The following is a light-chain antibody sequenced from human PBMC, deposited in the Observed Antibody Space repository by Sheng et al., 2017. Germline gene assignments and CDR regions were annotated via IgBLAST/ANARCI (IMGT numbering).Light chain of an antibody. Sequence: DIQMTQSPSSLSASIGDRVTITCQASQDIKNNLNWYQQKPGKAPKLLIYDVSNLGTGVPSRFSGSGSGTDFIFTISRLQPEDIAVYYCQQYDKWPLTFGGGTKVEIK. CDR1: QDIKNN. CDR2: DVS. V-gene: IGKV1-33*01. J-gene: IGKJ4*01. CDR3: QQYDKWPLT.